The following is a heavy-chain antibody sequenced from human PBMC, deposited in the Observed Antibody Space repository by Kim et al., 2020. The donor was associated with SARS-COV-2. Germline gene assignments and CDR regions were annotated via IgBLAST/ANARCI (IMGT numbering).Heavy chain of an antibody. J-gene: IGHJ6*02. Sequence: SETLSLTCTVSGGSISSYYWSWIRQPPGKGLELIGYIYYSGSTNYNPSLKSRVTISVDTSKNQFSLKLSSVTAADTAVYYCARRWEVRDILTGRRRYYGIDVWGHGTTVTVSS. V-gene: IGHV4-59*13. D-gene: IGHD3-9*01. CDR2: IYYSGST. CDR3: ARRWEVRDILTGRRRYYGIDV. CDR1: GGSISSYY.